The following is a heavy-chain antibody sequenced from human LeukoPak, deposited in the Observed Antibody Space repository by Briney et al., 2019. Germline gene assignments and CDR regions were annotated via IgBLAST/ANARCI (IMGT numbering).Heavy chain of an antibody. Sequence: SETLSLTCTVSGGSISSYYWSWIRQPPGKGLEWIGYIYYSGSTNYNPSLKSRVAISVDTSKNQFSLKLSSVTAADTAVYYCARIHDILTGFDPWGQGTLVTVSS. CDR1: GGSISSYY. J-gene: IGHJ5*02. CDR2: IYYSGST. D-gene: IGHD3-9*01. V-gene: IGHV4-59*01. CDR3: ARIHDILTGFDP.